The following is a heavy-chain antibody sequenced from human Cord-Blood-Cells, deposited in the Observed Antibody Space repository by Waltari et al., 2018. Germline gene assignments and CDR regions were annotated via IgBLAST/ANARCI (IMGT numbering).Heavy chain of an antibody. Sequence: EVQLVESGGGLVQPGGYLGRSRSASGLTFRSLDMGGARQTAGKGSEWVAASSGSGGSTYYADSVKGRFTISRDNSKNTLYLQMNSLRAEDTAVYYCAKLSDNGDYFDYWGQGTLVTVSS. V-gene: IGHV3-23*04. D-gene: IGHD4-17*01. CDR3: AKLSDNGDYFDY. J-gene: IGHJ4*02. CDR1: GLTFRSLD. CDR2: SSGSGGST.